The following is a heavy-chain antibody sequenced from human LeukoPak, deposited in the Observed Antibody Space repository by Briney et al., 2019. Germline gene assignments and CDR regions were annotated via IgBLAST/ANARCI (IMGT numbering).Heavy chain of an antibody. Sequence: GGSLRLSCTASGFTFSSYWMSWVRQAPGKGLEWVANIKEDGSEKNYVESVKGRLTISRDNAKNSLYLHMNSLRAEDTAFYYCARDLVGAADWGQGTLVTVSS. CDR2: IKEDGSEK. V-gene: IGHV3-7*01. D-gene: IGHD1-26*01. CDR3: ARDLVGAAD. J-gene: IGHJ4*02. CDR1: GFTFSSYW.